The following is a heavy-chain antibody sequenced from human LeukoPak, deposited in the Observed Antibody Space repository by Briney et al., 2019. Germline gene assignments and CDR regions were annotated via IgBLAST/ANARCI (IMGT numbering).Heavy chain of an antibody. CDR2: IYYSGST. CDR3: ARDSIVGATYDY. Sequence: PSETLSLTCTVSGGSISSSSYYWGWIRQPSGKGLEWIGSIYYSGSTYYNPSLKSRVTISVDTSKNQFSLKLSSVTAADTAVYYCARDSIVGATYDYWGQGTLVTVSS. J-gene: IGHJ4*02. V-gene: IGHV4-39*07. CDR1: GGSISSSSYY. D-gene: IGHD1-26*01.